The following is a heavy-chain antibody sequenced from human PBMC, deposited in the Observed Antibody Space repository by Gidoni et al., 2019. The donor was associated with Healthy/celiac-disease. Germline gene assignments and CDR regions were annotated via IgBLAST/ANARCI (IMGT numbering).Heavy chain of an antibody. CDR2: ISSSSSYI. CDR1: GFTFSSYS. Sequence: EVQLVESGGGLVKPGGSLRLSCAASGFTFSSYSMNWVRQAPGKGLEWVSSISSSSSYIYYADSVKGRFTISRDNAKDSLYLQMNSLRAEDTAVYYCAREVAARPDILEYYYYGMDVWGQGTTVTVSS. V-gene: IGHV3-21*01. D-gene: IGHD6-6*01. J-gene: IGHJ6*02. CDR3: AREVAARPDILEYYYYGMDV.